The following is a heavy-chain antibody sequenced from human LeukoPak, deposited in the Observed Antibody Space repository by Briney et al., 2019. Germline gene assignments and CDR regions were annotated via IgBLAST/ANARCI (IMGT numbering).Heavy chain of an antibody. J-gene: IGHJ4*02. CDR3: ARSNNIVGATYFDY. Sequence: GSLRLSCAASGFTFSTYAMHWVRQAPGKGLEYISSISSDGGSTYYADSVKGRFIISRDNSKNTLYPQMGRLRAEDMAVYYCARSNNIVGATYFDYWGQGTLVTVSS. D-gene: IGHD1-26*01. V-gene: IGHV3-64*02. CDR1: GFTFSTYA. CDR2: ISSDGGST.